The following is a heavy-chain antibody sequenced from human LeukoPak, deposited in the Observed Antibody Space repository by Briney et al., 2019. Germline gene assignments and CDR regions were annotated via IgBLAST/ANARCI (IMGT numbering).Heavy chain of an antibody. CDR1: GYTFTSYY. CDR3: AAPNYYYYGMDV. Sequence: GASVKVSCKASGYTFTSYYMHWVRQAPGQGLEWMGWINPGNEDTKYSQKFQGRITITRDTSAGTAYMELSSLRSEDTAVYYCAAPNYYYYGMDVWGQGTTVTVSS. V-gene: IGHV1-3*01. J-gene: IGHJ6*02. CDR2: INPGNEDT.